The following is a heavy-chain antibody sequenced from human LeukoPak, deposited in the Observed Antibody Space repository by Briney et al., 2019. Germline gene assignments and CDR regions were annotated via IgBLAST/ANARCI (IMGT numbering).Heavy chain of an antibody. CDR1: GYTLTELS. CDR2: FDPEDGET. J-gene: IGHJ4*02. D-gene: IGHD3-3*01. Sequence: ASVKVSCKVSGYTLTELSMHWVRQAPGKGLEWMGGFDPEDGETIYAQKFQGRVTMTEDTSTDTAYMELSSLRSEDTAVYYCAGRITIFGVVIIPFDYWGQGTLVTVSS. V-gene: IGHV1-24*01. CDR3: AGRITIFGVVIIPFDY.